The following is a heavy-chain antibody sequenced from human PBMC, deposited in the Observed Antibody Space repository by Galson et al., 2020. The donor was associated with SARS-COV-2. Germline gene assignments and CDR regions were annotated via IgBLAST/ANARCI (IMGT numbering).Heavy chain of an antibody. CDR1: GYTFTRYY. J-gene: IGHJ4*02. CDR2: INPSGGST. CDR3: ARDNTVGYSYIKGSFDY. V-gene: IGHV1-46*01. Sequence: ASVKVSCKASGYTFTRYYMHWVRQAPGQGLEWMGIINPSGGSTSYAQKFQGRVTMTRDTSTSTVYMELSSLRSEDTAVYYCARDNTVGYSYIKGSFDYWGQGTLVTVSS. D-gene: IGHD5-18*01.